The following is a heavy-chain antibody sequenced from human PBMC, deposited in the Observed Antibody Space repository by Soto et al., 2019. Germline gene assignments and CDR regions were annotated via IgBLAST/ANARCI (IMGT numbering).Heavy chain of an antibody. CDR1: GFTFSSYG. V-gene: IGHV3-30*18. J-gene: IGHJ3*02. D-gene: IGHD3-22*01. Sequence: VQLVESGGGVVQPGRSLRLSCAASGFTFSSYGMHWVRQAPGKGLEWVAVISYDGSNKYYADSVKGRFTISRDNSKNTLYLQMNSLRAEDTAVYYCAKENTYYYDSSGGAFDIWGQGTMVTVSS. CDR2: ISYDGSNK. CDR3: AKENTYYYDSSGGAFDI.